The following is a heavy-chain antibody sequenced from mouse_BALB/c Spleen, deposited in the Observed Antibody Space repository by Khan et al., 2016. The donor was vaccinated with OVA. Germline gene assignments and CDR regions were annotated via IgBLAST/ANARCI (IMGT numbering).Heavy chain of an antibody. CDR1: GYSFTTYY. J-gene: IGHJ3*01. CDR3: ARHGSISWFAY. V-gene: IGHV1S135*01. CDR2: IVPFNDDT. D-gene: IGHD1-1*01. Sequence: VQLKQSGPELMKPGASVKISCKASGYSFTTYYIHWVKQSHGKSLEWIGYIVPFNDDTNYNQKFKGKATLTVDKSSSTAYMHLSSLTSEDSAVYYCARHGSISWFAYWGQGTLVTVSA.